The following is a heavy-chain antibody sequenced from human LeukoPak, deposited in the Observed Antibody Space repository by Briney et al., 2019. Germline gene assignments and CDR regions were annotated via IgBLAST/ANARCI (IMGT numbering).Heavy chain of an antibody. D-gene: IGHD1-26*01. CDR2: MNPNSGGT. CDR3: ATVVGARGGDYFDY. Sequence: ASVKVSCKAPGYTFTGYYMHWVRQAPGQGLEWMGWMNPNSGGTNYAQKFQGRVTMTRDTSISTAYMELSRLRSDDTAVYYCATVVGARGGDYFDYWGQGTLVTVSS. V-gene: IGHV1-2*02. J-gene: IGHJ4*02. CDR1: GYTFTGYY.